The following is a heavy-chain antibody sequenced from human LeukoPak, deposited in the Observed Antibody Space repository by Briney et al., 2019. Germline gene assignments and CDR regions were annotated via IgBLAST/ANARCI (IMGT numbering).Heavy chain of an antibody. J-gene: IGHJ6*02. CDR1: GFTFCIYW. CDR3: ARDLTALRFLEWLPLYGMDV. V-gene: IGHV3-7*01. D-gene: IGHD3-3*01. CDR2: IKQDGSEK. Sequence: PGGSLRLSCGASGFTFCIYWMSWVRPAPGKGLEWVAHIKQDGSEKYYVDSVKGRFTISRDNAKNSLYLQMNSLRAEDTAVYYCARDLTALRFLEWLPLYGMDVWGQGTTVTVSS.